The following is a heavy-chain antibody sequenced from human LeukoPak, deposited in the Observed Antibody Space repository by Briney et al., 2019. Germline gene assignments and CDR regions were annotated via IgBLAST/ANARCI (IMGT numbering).Heavy chain of an antibody. CDR3: AKVGAVAAVEN. V-gene: IGHV3-66*01. Sequence: GGSPRLSCAASGFTVSSKYMSWVRQAPGKGLEWVSVIYTGETTYYADSVKGRFTISRDNSKNTLYLQMDGLRVEDTAVYYCAKVGAVAAVENWGQGILVTVSS. CDR2: IYTGETT. J-gene: IGHJ4*02. D-gene: IGHD6-19*01. CDR1: GFTVSSKY.